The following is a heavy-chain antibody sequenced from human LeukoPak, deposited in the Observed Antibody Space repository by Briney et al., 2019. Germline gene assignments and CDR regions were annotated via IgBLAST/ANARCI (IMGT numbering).Heavy chain of an antibody. D-gene: IGHD6-19*01. Sequence: SQTLSLTCAVYGGSFSGYYWSWIRQPPGKGLEWIGEINHSGSTNYNPSLKSRVTISVDTSKNQFSLKLSSVTAADTAVYYCARETNLTYSSGWALPLNYWGQGTLVTVSS. CDR1: GGSFSGYY. J-gene: IGHJ4*02. V-gene: IGHV4-34*01. CDR2: INHSGST. CDR3: ARETNLTYSSGWALPLNY.